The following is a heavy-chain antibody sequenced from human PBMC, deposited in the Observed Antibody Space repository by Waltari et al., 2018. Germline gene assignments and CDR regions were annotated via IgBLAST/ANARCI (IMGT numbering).Heavy chain of an antibody. CDR1: GGSFNSFV. Sequence: QVQLVQSGAEVKKPGSSVTVACKASGGSFNSFVISWVQQAPGQGLEWMGGIIPLFQTANHAQRFQGRVRITADESTRTVFMELSSLRSEDTAVYYCARAGTVAPASEAYYYHHGMDVWGQGTTVTVSS. V-gene: IGHV1-69*01. D-gene: IGHD2-15*01. CDR3: ARAGTVAPASEAYYYHHGMDV. CDR2: IIPLFQTA. J-gene: IGHJ6*02.